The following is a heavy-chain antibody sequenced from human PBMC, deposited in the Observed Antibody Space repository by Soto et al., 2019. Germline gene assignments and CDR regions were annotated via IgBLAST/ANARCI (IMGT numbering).Heavy chain of an antibody. CDR3: AKDQTDVTLFDY. D-gene: IGHD2-21*02. Sequence: GGSLRLSCEASGFVFTNFWMHWVRHVPGKGLVWVARIDTSGHSTNYAESVKGRFTISRDNSRNTLYLQVNSLRAEDTAVYYCAKDQTDVTLFDYWGQGTLVTVSS. V-gene: IGHV3-74*01. CDR2: IDTSGHST. J-gene: IGHJ4*02. CDR1: GFVFTNFW.